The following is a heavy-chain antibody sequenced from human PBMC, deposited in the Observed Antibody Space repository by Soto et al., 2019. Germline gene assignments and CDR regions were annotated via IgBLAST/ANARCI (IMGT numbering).Heavy chain of an antibody. D-gene: IGHD3-16*01. CDR2: INYSGTT. V-gene: IGHV4-39*01. Sequence: QLQLQESGPGLVKPSETLSLTCTVSGGSISSSGYWWGWIRQPPGKGLEWIGTINYSGTTYYSPSPKSRATISVDTSENQFSLRLTSVTAADTAVYYCARRLVYWGQGTLVTVSS. CDR3: ARRLVY. J-gene: IGHJ4*02. CDR1: GGSISSSGYW.